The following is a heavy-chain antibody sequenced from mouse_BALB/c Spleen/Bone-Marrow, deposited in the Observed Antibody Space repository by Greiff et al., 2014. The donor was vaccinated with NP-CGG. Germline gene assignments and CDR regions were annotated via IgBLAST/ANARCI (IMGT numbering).Heavy chain of an antibody. CDR3: AINYRGCYFDY. V-gene: IGHV2-2*02. CDR2: IWSGRST. D-gene: IGHD3-3*01. J-gene: IGHJ2*01. CDR1: GFSLSSYG. Sequence: VKLMQSGPGLVKPSQSLSITCTVSGFSLSSYGVHWVRQSPGKGLEWLGVIWSGRSTDYNTAIITRMTISKDTSKTQVFYKMTRLQANDTAIYYCAINYRGCYFDYWGQGTTLTVSS.